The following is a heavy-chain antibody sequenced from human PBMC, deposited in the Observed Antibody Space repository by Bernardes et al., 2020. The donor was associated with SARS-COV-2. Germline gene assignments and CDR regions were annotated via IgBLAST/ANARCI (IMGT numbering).Heavy chain of an antibody. CDR2: IKRKTDGGTT. V-gene: IGHV3-15*01. Sequence: GGSLRLSCAASGFTFSNDWLSWVRQAPGTGLAWVGRIKRKTDGGTTDYAAPVKGRFTISRDDSKNTLYLQMNSLKTEDTAVYYCTTDGSDYWGQGTLVTVAA. CDR3: TTDGSDY. CDR1: GFTFSNDW. J-gene: IGHJ4*02.